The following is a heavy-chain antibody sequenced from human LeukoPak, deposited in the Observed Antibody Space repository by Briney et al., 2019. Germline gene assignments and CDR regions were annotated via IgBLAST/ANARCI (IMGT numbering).Heavy chain of an antibody. V-gene: IGHV3-66*01. CDR3: AGDGGSFRHFGN. Sequence: PGGSLRLSCAASGLTVSSNYMSWIRQAPGKGLEWVSIIYSGGDTHYADSVKGRFTISRDNSKNTLYLQMNSLRVEDTAVYHCAGDGGSFRHFGNWGQGTLVSVSS. D-gene: IGHD1-26*01. CDR1: GLTVSSNY. CDR2: IYSGGDT. J-gene: IGHJ4*02.